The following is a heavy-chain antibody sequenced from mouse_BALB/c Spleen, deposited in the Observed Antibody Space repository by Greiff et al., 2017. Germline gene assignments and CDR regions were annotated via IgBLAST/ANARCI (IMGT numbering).Heavy chain of an antibody. CDR2: INPYNDGT. D-gene: IGHD2-10*01. J-gene: IGHJ4*01. V-gene: IGHV1-14*01. Sequence: VQLKESGPELVKPGASVKMSCKASGYTFTSYVMHWVKQKPGQGLEWIGYINPYNDGTKYNEKFKGKATLTSDKSSSTAYMELSSLTSEDSAVYYCARSYYGNSYYYAMDYWGQGTSVTVSS. CDR1: GYTFTSYV. CDR3: ARSYYGNSYYYAMDY.